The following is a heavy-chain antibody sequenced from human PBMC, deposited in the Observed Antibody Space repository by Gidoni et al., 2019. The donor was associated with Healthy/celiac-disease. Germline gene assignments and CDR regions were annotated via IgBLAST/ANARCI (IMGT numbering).Heavy chain of an antibody. Sequence: EVQLVESGGVVLQPGGSLRLSCAAYAFTFDDYTMHWVRQATGKGLECVALFSWDGSSTYYAGSGKGRFTISRDKSKNSLYLQMNSLRTEDTALYYCAKDTRITGTTPAFDAFDIWGQGTMVTVSS. D-gene: IGHD1-20*01. J-gene: IGHJ3*02. V-gene: IGHV3-43*01. CDR1: AFTFDDYT. CDR2: FSWDGSST. CDR3: AKDTRITGTTPAFDAFDI.